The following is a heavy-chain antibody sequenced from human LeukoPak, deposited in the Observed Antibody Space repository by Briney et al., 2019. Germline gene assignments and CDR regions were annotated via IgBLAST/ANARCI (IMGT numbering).Heavy chain of an antibody. CDR3: ARGGSTAEYYYDSSGYYAEYFQH. CDR1: GFTFSSYA. J-gene: IGHJ1*01. Sequence: GGSLRLSCAASGFTFSSYAMSWVRQAPGKGLEWVAVISYDGSNKYYADSVKGRFTISRDNSKNTLYLQMNSLRAEDTAVYYCARGGSTAEYYYDSSGYYAEYFQHWGQGTLVTVSS. V-gene: IGHV3-30-3*01. CDR2: ISYDGSNK. D-gene: IGHD3-22*01.